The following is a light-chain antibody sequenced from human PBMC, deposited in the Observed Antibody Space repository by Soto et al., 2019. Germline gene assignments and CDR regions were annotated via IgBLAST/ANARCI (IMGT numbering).Light chain of an antibody. CDR1: QSVSSNY. J-gene: IGKJ4*01. V-gene: IGKV3-20*01. Sequence: EIVLTQSPGTLSLSPGENASLSCRARQSVSSNYLAWYQQKPGQAPRLLIDGASSRATGIPDRFSGSGSETDFTLTITSLETEDFAVYYCQQYGSSPLTFGGGTEVEI. CDR3: QQYGSSPLT. CDR2: GAS.